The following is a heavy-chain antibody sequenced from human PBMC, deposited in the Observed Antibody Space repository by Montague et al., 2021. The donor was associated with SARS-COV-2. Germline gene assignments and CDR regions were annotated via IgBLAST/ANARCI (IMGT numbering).Heavy chain of an antibody. V-gene: IGHV4-31*11. CDR1: GGSFSNYY. D-gene: IGHD3-3*01. J-gene: IGHJ4*02. CDR3: ARGGTIFGVVTFPFDY. Sequence: TLSLTCAISGGSFSNYYWSWIRQHPGKGLEWIGYIYYSGSTYYNPSLKSRVTISVDTSKNQFSLKLSSVTAADTAVYYCARGGTIFGVVTFPFDYWGQGTLVTVSS. CDR2: IYYSGST.